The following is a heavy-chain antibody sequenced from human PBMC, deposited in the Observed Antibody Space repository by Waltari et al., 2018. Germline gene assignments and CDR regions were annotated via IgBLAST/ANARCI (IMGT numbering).Heavy chain of an antibody. CDR2: VEPELGDT. V-gene: IGHV1-69-2*01. Sequence: EVQLVQSGAEVKKPGAAARISCRASGSTFTDYNIHWIQQAPGKGLTWMGRVEPELGDTLFVPQFQGRLTLTADTSRDTAYMELTSLHYDDTAVYYCARGPLGAAHWFDSWGQGTLVTVSS. CDR3: ARGPLGAAHWFDS. J-gene: IGHJ5*01. D-gene: IGHD1-26*01. CDR1: GSTFTDYN.